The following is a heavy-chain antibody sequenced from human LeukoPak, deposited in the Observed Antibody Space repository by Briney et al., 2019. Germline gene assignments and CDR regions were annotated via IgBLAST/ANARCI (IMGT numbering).Heavy chain of an antibody. V-gene: IGHV1-18*04. CDR2: ISAYNGNI. J-gene: IGHJ6*04. Sequence: ASVKVSCKASGYPFTSYGINWVRQAPGQGLEWMGWISAYNGNINYAQKLQGRVTMTTDTSTSTAYMELRSLRSDHTAVYYCARSDGSRWNYYYYGIDVWGKGATVTVSS. D-gene: IGHD6-13*01. CDR1: GYPFTSYG. CDR3: ARSDGSRWNYYYYGIDV.